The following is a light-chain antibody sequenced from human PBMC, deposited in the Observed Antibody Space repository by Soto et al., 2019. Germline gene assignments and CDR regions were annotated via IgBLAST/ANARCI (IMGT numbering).Light chain of an antibody. Sequence: QSALTQPASVSGSPGQSITISCTGTSSDVGGYNYVSWYQQHPGKAPKLMIYDVSNRPSGVSNRFSGSKSGNTASLTISGLQAEDEADYYCSSYISSITVGVFGGGTKLTVL. CDR1: SSDVGGYNY. V-gene: IGLV2-14*01. CDR2: DVS. J-gene: IGLJ2*01. CDR3: SSYISSITVGV.